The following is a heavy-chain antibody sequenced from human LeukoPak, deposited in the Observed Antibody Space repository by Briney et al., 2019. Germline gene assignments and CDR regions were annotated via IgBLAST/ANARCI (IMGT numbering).Heavy chain of an antibody. J-gene: IGHJ4*02. Sequence: SETLSLTCTVSGDSISSGDYYWSWIRQPAGKGLEWIGRISSSGSTNYNPSLKSRVTISVDTSKNQFSLKLSSVTAADTAVYYCARDSGRINYHDSSGYFYMWGQGTLVTVSS. D-gene: IGHD3-22*01. CDR1: GDSISSGDYY. V-gene: IGHV4-61*02. CDR2: ISSSGST. CDR3: ARDSGRINYHDSSGYFYM.